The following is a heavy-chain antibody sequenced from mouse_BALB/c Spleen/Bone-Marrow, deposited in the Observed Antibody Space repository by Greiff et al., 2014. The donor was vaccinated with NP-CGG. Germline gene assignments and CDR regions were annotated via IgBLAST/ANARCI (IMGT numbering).Heavy chain of an antibody. J-gene: IGHJ3*01. CDR2: INPYNGDT. V-gene: IGHV1-20*02. CDR1: GYSFTGYF. CDR3: ARIYDYDRGAWFAY. Sequence: EVKLEESGPELVKPGAPVKISCKASGYSFTGYFMNWVMQRHGKSLEWIGRINPYNGDTFYNQKFKDKATLTIDKSSSTAHMELRSLASEDSAVYYCARIYDYDRGAWFAYWGQGTLVTVSA. D-gene: IGHD2-4*01.